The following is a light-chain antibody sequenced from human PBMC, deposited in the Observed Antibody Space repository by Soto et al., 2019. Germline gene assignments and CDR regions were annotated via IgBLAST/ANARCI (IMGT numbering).Light chain of an antibody. J-gene: IGKJ3*01. V-gene: IGKV3-11*01. CDR3: LQRSNLFT. CDR2: DAS. Sequence: EVVLTQSPATLSLSPGERDTLSCRASQSITSYLAWYQQKPGQPPRLLVYDASNRATGIPARFSGSGSGTDFTLTISSLESDDFAVYYCLQRSNLFTFGPGTKVDFK. CDR1: QSITSY.